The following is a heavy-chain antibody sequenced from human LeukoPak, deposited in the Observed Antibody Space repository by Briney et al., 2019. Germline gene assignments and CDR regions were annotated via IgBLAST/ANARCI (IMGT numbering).Heavy chain of an antibody. Sequence: ASVKVSCKASAYTFSGYYIHWVRQAPGQGLEWMGRIIPILGIANYAQKFQGRVTITADKSTSTAYMELSSLRSEDTAVYYCARDVGLAGPFDYWGQGTLVTVSS. CDR2: IIPILGIA. J-gene: IGHJ4*02. D-gene: IGHD3/OR15-3a*01. CDR1: AYTFSGYY. V-gene: IGHV1-69*04. CDR3: ARDVGLAGPFDY.